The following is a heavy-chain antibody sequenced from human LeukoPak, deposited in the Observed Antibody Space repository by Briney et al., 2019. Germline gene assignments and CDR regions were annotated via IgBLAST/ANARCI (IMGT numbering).Heavy chain of an antibody. D-gene: IGHD5-18*01. Sequence: ASVKVSCKASGYTFTSYAMHWVRQAPGQRLEWMGWINAGNGNTKYSQKFQGRVTITRDTSASTAYMELSSLRSEDTAVYYCARVATAMVTRGYFDYWGQGTLVTVSS. J-gene: IGHJ4*02. CDR1: GYTFTSYA. CDR3: ARVATAMVTRGYFDY. CDR2: INAGNGNT. V-gene: IGHV1-3*01.